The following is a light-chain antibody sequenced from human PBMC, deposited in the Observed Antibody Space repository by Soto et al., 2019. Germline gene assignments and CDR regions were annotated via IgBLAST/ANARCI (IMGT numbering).Light chain of an antibody. CDR2: DVT. Sequence: LTQPASVSGSPGQSITISCTGTNTDVGAYNYVSWYQQHPGKAPKLVIFDVTNRPSEVSDRFSGSKSGNTASLTISGLHFEDEADYYCSSYRGSSTPVFGGGTKVTVL. CDR3: SSYRGSSTPV. CDR1: NTDVGAYNY. V-gene: IGLV2-14*03. J-gene: IGLJ2*01.